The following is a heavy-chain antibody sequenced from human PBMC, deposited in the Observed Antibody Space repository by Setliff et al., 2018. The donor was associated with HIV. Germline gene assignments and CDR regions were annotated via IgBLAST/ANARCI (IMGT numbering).Heavy chain of an antibody. CDR2: ISSSGSTI. V-gene: IGHV3-48*03. Sequence: GGSLRLSCAASGFTFSSYEMNWVRQAPGKGLEWVSYISSSGSTIYYADSVKGRFTISRDNAKNSLYLQMNSLRAEDTAVYYCAREWGSAAGPFDYWGQGTLVTVSS. J-gene: IGHJ4*02. D-gene: IGHD6-13*01. CDR1: GFTFSSYE. CDR3: AREWGSAAGPFDY.